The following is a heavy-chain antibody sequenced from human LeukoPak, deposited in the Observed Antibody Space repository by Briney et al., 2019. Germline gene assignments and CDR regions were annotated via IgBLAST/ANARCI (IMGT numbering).Heavy chain of an antibody. CDR2: INPNTGDT. D-gene: IGHD4-23*01. J-gene: IGHJ3*02. CDR3: AITVVANAFDN. Sequence: ASVKVSCKASGYTFIYYYIHLLRQAPGQGLEWMGRINPNTGDTNYAQKFQGRVTMTRDTFITTAYMDLSGLKSDDTALYYCAITVVANAFDNWGQGTMITVSS. CDR1: GYTFIYYY. V-gene: IGHV1-2*06.